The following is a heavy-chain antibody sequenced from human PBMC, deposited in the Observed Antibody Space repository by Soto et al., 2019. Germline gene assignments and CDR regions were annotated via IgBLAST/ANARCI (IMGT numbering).Heavy chain of an antibody. CDR2: ISYDGSKK. J-gene: IGHJ6*02. Sequence: PGGSLRLSCAASGFTFSSYGMHWVRQAPGKGLEWVAVISYDGSKKYYTDSVRGRFTIPRDNSKNTLYLQMNSLRAEDTAVYYCVKDFFAATGTPHYYGMDGRGQGTTVT. D-gene: IGHD6-13*01. CDR3: VKDFFAATGTPHYYGMDG. V-gene: IGHV3-30*18. CDR1: GFTFSSYG.